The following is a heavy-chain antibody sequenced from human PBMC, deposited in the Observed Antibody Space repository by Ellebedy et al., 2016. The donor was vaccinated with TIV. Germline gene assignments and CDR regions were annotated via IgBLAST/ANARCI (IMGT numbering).Heavy chain of an antibody. J-gene: IGHJ5*02. Sequence: ASVQVSCKAFFSPLTNHYVHLMRQAPGQGLELMGWIDPSSGGTHYAKEFQGRVTLPRDTSINTAYMDLSNLRSDDTAIYYCARIKSATSELDPWGQGTLVTVSS. CDR2: IDPSSGGT. D-gene: IGHD1-1*01. V-gene: IGHV1-2*02. CDR3: ARIKSATSELDP. CDR1: FSPLTNHY.